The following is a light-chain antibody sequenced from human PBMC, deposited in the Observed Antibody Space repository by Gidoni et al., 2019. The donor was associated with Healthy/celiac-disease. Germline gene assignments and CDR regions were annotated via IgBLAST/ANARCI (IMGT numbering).Light chain of an antibody. CDR1: SLRSYY. Sequence: SSELTQDPAVSVALGQTVRITCQEDSLRSYYASWYQQKPGQAPVLVIYAKNNRPAGIPDRFSGASSGNTASLTITGAQAEDEADYYCNSRDSSGNHVVFGGGTKLTVL. CDR3: NSRDSSGNHVV. V-gene: IGLV3-19*01. J-gene: IGLJ2*01. CDR2: AKN.